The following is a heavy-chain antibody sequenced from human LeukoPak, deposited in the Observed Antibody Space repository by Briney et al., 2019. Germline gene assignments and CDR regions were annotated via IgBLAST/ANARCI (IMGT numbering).Heavy chain of an antibody. Sequence: ASVKVSCKASGGTFSSYAISWVRRAPGQGLEWMGRIIPILGIANYAQKFQGRVTITADKSTSTAYMELSSLRSEDTAVYYCARWGSYYYGSGSYYNGNWFDPWGQGTLVTVSS. D-gene: IGHD3-10*01. CDR3: ARWGSYYYGSGSYYNGNWFDP. V-gene: IGHV1-69*04. CDR2: IIPILGIA. CDR1: GGTFSSYA. J-gene: IGHJ5*02.